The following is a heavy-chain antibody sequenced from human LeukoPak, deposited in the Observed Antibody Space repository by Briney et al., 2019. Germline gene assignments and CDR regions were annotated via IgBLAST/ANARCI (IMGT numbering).Heavy chain of an antibody. CDR3: ARVFAWELLNFDY. V-gene: IGHV1-2*02. Sequence: ASVKVSCKASGYTFTGYYMHWVRQAPGQGLEWMGWINPNSGGTNYAQKFQGRVTMTRDTSISTAYMELSRLRSDDTAVYYCARVFAWELLNFDYWGQGTLSPSPQ. CDR2: INPNSGGT. J-gene: IGHJ4*02. D-gene: IGHD1-26*01. CDR1: GYTFTGYY.